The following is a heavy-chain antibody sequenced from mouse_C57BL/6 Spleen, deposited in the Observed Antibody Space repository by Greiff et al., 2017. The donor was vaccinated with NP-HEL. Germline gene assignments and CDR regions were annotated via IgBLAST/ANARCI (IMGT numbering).Heavy chain of an antibody. CDR1: GYSITSGYY. CDR2: ISYDGSN. D-gene: IGHD2-3*01. J-gene: IGHJ2*01. Sequence: VQLQQSGPGLVKPSQSLSLTCSVTGYSITSGYYWNWIRQFPGNKLEWMGYISYDGSNNYNPSLKNRISITRDTSKNQFFLKLNSVTTEDTATYYCAREGADGSDYWGQGTTLTVSS. CDR3: AREGADGSDY. V-gene: IGHV3-6*01.